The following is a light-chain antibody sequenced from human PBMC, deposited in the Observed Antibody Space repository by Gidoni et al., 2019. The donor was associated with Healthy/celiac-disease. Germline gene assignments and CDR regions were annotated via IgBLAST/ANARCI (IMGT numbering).Light chain of an antibody. CDR2: WAS. V-gene: IGKV4-1*01. CDR3: QQYYSTPYT. Sequence: DIVMTPSPDSLAVSLGDGATINCKSSQSVLYSSNNKNYLAWYQQKPGQPPKLLIYWASTRESGVPDRFSGSGSGTDFTLTISSLQAEDVAVYYCQQYYSTPYTFGQGTKLEIK. J-gene: IGKJ2*01. CDR1: QSVLYSSNNKNY.